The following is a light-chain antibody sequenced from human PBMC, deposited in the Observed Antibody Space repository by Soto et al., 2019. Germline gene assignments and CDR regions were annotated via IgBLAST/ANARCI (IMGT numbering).Light chain of an antibody. V-gene: IGKV1-5*03. CDR3: QQYNSYWT. CDR1: QSISSW. J-gene: IGKJ1*01. CDR2: RAS. Sequence: DIQMTQSPSTLSASVGDRVTITFRASQSISSWLAWYQQKPGKAPKLLIYRASNLETGVPSRFSGSGSGTEFTLTISSLQPDDFATYYCQQYNSYWTFGQGTKVDIK.